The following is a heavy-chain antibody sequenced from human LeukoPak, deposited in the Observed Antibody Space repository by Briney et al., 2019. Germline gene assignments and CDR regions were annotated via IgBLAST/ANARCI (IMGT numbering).Heavy chain of an antibody. J-gene: IGHJ3*02. D-gene: IGHD3-22*01. CDR2: INPNSGGT. V-gene: IGHV1-2*02. Sequence: VASVKVSCKASGYTFTSYGISWVRQAPGQGLEWMGWINPNSGGTNYAQKFQGRVTMTRDTSISTAYMELSRLRSDDTAVYYCARAYYHDPYAFDIWGQGTMVTVSS. CDR1: GYTFTSYG. CDR3: ARAYYHDPYAFDI.